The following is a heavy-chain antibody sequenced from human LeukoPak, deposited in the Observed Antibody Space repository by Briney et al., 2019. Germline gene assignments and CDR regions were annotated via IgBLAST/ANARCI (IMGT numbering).Heavy chain of an antibody. CDR1: GRSISSGDYY. CDR3: ARAHYDILTGNTFDP. J-gene: IGHJ5*02. D-gene: IGHD3-9*01. CDR2: IYYSGST. V-gene: IGHV4-30-4*01. Sequence: SQTLSLTCTVSGRSISSGDYYWSWIRQPPGKGLEWIGYIYYSGSTYYNPSLKSRVTISVDTSKNQFSLKLNSVTAADTAVYYCARAHYDILTGNTFDPWGQGTLVTVSS.